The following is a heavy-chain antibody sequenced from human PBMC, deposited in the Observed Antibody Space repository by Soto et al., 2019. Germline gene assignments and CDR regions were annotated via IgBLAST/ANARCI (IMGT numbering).Heavy chain of an antibody. CDR2: INSDGSST. J-gene: IGHJ4*02. D-gene: IGHD2-15*01. CDR3: ARDLTYCSGGSCYTLDY. V-gene: IGHV3-74*01. CDR1: GFTFSSYW. Sequence: GGSLRLSCAASGFTFSSYWMHWVRQAPGKGLVCVSRINSDGSSTSYADSVKGRFTISRDNAKNTLYLQMNSLRAEDTAVYYCARDLTYCSGGSCYTLDYWGQGTLVTVSS.